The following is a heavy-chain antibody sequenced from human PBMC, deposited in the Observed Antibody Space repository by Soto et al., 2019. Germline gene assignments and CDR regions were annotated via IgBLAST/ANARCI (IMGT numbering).Heavy chain of an antibody. CDR2: IYHSGST. D-gene: IGHD2-15*01. Sequence: SETLSLTCAVSGGSISSSNWWSWVRQPPGKGLEWIGEIYHSGSTNYNPSLKSRVTISVDKSKNQFSLKLSSVTAADTAVYYCASVPGYCSGGRCYHALGHFDYWGQGTLVTVSS. V-gene: IGHV4-4*02. CDR3: ASVPGYCSGGRCYHALGHFDY. CDR1: GGSISSSNW. J-gene: IGHJ4*02.